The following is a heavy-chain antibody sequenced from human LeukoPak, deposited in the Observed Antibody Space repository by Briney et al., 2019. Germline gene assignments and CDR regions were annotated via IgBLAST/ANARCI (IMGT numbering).Heavy chain of an antibody. Sequence: SETLSLTCTVSGGSISSYYWSWIRQPPGKGLEWLGYIYYSGSTNYNPSLKSRVTISVDTSKNQFSLKLSSVTAADTAVYYCARAYYYDSSGSDAFDIWGQGTMVTVSS. CDR3: ARAYYYDSSGSDAFDI. V-gene: IGHV4-59*01. J-gene: IGHJ3*02. CDR1: GGSISSYY. D-gene: IGHD3-22*01. CDR2: IYYSGST.